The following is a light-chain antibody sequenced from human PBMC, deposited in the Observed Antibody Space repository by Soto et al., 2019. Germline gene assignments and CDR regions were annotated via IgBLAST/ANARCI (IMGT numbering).Light chain of an antibody. CDR3: QSYDSSLSAVV. Sequence: QSVLTQPASVSGSPGQSITISCSGTSSDVGGYKYVSWYQQHPGKAPKLMIYEVSYRPSGVSNRFSGSKSGNTASLTISGLQAEDEADYYCQSYDSSLSAVVFGGGTKVTVL. J-gene: IGLJ2*01. CDR2: EVS. CDR1: SSDVGGYKY. V-gene: IGLV2-14*01.